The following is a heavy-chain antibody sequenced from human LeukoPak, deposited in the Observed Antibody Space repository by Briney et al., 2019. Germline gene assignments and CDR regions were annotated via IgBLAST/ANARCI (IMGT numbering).Heavy chain of an antibody. CDR1: GFTFNYYG. Sequence: PGGSLRLSCAASGFTFNYYGLSWVRQAPGKGLEWVSGFGHNGGITYSNSVKGRFTISRDDSKNTLFLQMNSLRAEDTAVYYCARGRNLVGISGYFEFWGQGTLVTVSS. D-gene: IGHD3-22*01. CDR3: ARGRNLVGISGYFEF. V-gene: IGHV3-23*01. CDR2: FGHNGGIT. J-gene: IGHJ4*02.